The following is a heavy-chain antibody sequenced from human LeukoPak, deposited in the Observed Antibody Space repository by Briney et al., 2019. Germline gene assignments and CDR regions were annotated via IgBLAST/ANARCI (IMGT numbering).Heavy chain of an antibody. Sequence: PGRSLRLSCAASGFTFSSYSMNWVRQAPGKGLEWVSSISSSSSYIYYADSVKGRFTISRDNAKNSLYLQMNSLRAEDTAVYYCAREGYSSSWFGYWGQGTLVTVSS. CDR2: ISSSSSYI. V-gene: IGHV3-21*01. D-gene: IGHD6-13*01. CDR1: GFTFSSYS. J-gene: IGHJ4*02. CDR3: AREGYSSSWFGY.